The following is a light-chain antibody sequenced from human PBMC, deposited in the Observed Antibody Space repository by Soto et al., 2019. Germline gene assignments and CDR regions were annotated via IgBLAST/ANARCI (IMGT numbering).Light chain of an antibody. CDR2: GAS. CDR1: QTIKSY. V-gene: IGKV1-39*01. J-gene: IGKJ2*01. CDR3: QQCYTTPYT. Sequence: DIQMTQSPSSLSASVGDRVTITCRASQTIKSYLNWYQHKPGKAPQLLISGASSLQGGVPSRFSGSASGPEFTLTISSLQPDDIATYYCQQCYTTPYTFGQGTKLDLK.